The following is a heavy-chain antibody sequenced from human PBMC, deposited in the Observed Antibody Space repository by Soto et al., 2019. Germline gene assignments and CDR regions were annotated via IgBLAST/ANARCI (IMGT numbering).Heavy chain of an antibody. Sequence: PSETLSLTCTDSGGSISSSSYYWGWIRQPPGKGLEWIGSIYYSGSTYYNPSLKSRVTISVDTSKNQFSLKLSSVTAADTAVYYCARRSDYDGMDVWGQGTTVT. D-gene: IGHD3-3*01. CDR2: IYYSGST. CDR3: ARRSDYDGMDV. CDR1: GGSISSSSYY. V-gene: IGHV4-39*01. J-gene: IGHJ6*02.